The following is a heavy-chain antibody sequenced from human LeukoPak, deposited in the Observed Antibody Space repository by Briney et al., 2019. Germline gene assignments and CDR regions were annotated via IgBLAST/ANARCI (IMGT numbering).Heavy chain of an antibody. Sequence: GESLKISCKGSGYSFTSYWIGWVRQMPGKGLEWMGIIYPGDSDTRYSPSFQGQVTISADKSISTAYLQWGSLKASDTAMYYCARLQQPGIAVAGPPDYWGQGTLVTVSS. J-gene: IGHJ4*02. CDR2: IYPGDSDT. CDR1: GYSFTSYW. D-gene: IGHD6-19*01. V-gene: IGHV5-51*01. CDR3: ARLQQPGIAVAGPPDY.